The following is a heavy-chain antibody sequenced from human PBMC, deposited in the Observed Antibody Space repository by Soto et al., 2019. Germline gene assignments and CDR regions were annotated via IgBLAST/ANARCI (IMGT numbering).Heavy chain of an antibody. CDR3: FRLVGDLYPDF. CDR2: VYYGGTT. J-gene: IGHJ4*02. V-gene: IGHV4-39*01. D-gene: IGHD3-10*01. CDR1: GVSITSRSYN. Sequence: SETLSLTCIVSGVSITSRSYNWGWIRQPPGKGLEWIGNVYYGGTTNSNPSLKSRVTISIDTSKKQFSLNLTSVTAADTAVYFCFRLVGDLYPDFWGQGTLVTVSS.